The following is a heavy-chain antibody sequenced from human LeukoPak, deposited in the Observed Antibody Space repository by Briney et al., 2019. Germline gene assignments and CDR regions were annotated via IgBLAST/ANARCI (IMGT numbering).Heavy chain of an antibody. D-gene: IGHD5-24*01. J-gene: IGHJ5*02. V-gene: IGHV4-34*01. CDR2: INHSGNT. Sequence: SETLSLTCAVYGGSFSGYYWSWIRQAPGKGLEWIGEINHSGNTNYNPSLKSRVTISVDTSKNHFSLTLSSVTAADTAVYYCARHTSMATRTNWFDPWGQGTLVTVSS. CDR1: GGSFSGYY. CDR3: ARHTSMATRTNWFDP.